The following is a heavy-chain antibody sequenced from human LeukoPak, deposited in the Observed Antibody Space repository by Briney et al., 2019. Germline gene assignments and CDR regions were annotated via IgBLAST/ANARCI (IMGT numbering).Heavy chain of an antibody. Sequence: GGSLRLSCAASGFPFGSNALRGVRQAPGKGLEWVSVIIGSGSTTYYADSVKGRFTISIDNSKNTLYLQMNSLRVEDTAIYYCARGQVGSTVITPVAYWGQGTLVTVSS. CDR2: IIGSGSTT. CDR1: GFPFGSNA. J-gene: IGHJ4*02. V-gene: IGHV3-23*01. D-gene: IGHD4-23*01. CDR3: ARGQVGSTVITPVAY.